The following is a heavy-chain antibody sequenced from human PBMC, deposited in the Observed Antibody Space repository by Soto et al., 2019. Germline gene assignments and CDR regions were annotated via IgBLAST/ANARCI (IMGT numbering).Heavy chain of an antibody. J-gene: IGHJ4*02. D-gene: IGHD3-10*01. Sequence: SETLSLTCAVYGGSFSGYYWNWVRQSPGKGLEWIGEIYHSGSTNYNPSLKSRVTISVDKSKNQFSLKLTSVTAADTAVYYCSAHSGSTYGPLDYWGQGTLVTVSS. CDR3: SAHSGSTYGPLDY. CDR2: IYHSGST. V-gene: IGHV4-34*01. CDR1: GGSFSGYY.